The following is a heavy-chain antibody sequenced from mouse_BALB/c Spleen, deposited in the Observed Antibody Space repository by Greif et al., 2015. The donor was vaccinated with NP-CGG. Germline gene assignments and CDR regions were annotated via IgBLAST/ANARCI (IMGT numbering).Heavy chain of an antibody. J-gene: IGHJ1*01. V-gene: IGHV1S135*01. CDR2: IDPYNGGT. D-gene: IGHD1-1*01. CDR3: ARDKIVGYFDV. CDR1: GYAFTGSN. Sequence: EVQLQQSGPELVKPGASVKVSCKASGYAFTGSNMYWVQQSHGKSLEWIGYIDPYNGGTTYNQKFKGKATLTVDKSSSTAYMHRNSLTSEDSAVYYCARDKIVGYFDVWGAGTTVTVSS.